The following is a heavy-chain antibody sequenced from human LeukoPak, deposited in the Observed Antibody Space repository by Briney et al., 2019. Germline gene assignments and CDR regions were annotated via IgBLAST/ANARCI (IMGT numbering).Heavy chain of an antibody. Sequence: SETLSLTCAVYGGSFSGYYWSWIRQPPGKGLEWIGEINHSGSTNYNPSLKSRVTISVDTSKNQFSLKLSSVTAADTAVYYCARFSRYNFWSGSYYYGMDVWGQGTTVTVPS. CDR2: INHSGST. D-gene: IGHD3-3*01. V-gene: IGHV4-34*01. CDR3: ARFSRYNFWSGSYYYGMDV. J-gene: IGHJ6*02. CDR1: GGSFSGYY.